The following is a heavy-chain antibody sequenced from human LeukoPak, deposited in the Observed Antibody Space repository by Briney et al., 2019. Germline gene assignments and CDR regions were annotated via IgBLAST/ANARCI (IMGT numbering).Heavy chain of an antibody. CDR2: INPNSGGT. D-gene: IGHD2-15*01. Sequence: GASVKVSCKASGYTFTGYYMHWVRQAPGQGLEWMGWINPNSGGTNYAQKFQGRVTMTRDTSISTAYMELSRLRSDDTAVYYCARAPYCSGGSCYEDYYYYMDVWGKGTTVTVSS. J-gene: IGHJ6*03. CDR3: ARAPYCSGGSCYEDYYYYMDV. V-gene: IGHV1-2*02. CDR1: GYTFTGYY.